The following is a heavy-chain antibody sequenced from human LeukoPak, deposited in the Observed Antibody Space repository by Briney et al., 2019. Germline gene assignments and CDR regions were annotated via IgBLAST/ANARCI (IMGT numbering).Heavy chain of an antibody. V-gene: IGHV1-3*01. Sequence: ASVKVSCKASGYSFITYVMHWVRRAPGQRLEWMGWINADSGDTKYTQNFQGRLTIARDTSASTAYMELSSLRSEDTAVYYCARDRGGTGDFDYWGQGTLVAVSS. CDR3: ARDRGGTGDFDY. CDR1: GYSFITYV. CDR2: INADSGDT. D-gene: IGHD1-1*01. J-gene: IGHJ4*02.